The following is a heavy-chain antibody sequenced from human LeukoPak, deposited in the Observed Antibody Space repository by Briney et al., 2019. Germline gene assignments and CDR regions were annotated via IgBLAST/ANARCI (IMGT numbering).Heavy chain of an antibody. J-gene: IGHJ4*02. D-gene: IGHD1-26*01. Sequence: GGSLRLSCAASGFTFDDYAMHWVRQAPGKGLEWVSLISGDGGSTYYADSVKGRFTISRDNSKNTLYLEINNLRAEDTAVYYCAALSGVGVKIGFDYWGQGSLVIVSS. CDR2: ISGDGGST. CDR1: GFTFDDYA. CDR3: AALSGVGVKIGFDY. V-gene: IGHV3-43*02.